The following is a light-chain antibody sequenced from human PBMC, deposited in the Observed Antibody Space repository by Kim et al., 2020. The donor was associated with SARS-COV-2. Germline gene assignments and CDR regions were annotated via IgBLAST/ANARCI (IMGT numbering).Light chain of an antibody. CDR1: SSNIGSNY. V-gene: IGLV1-51*01. CDR3: ATWDGSLSAAL. J-gene: IGLJ7*01. CDR2: DIN. Sequence: GQRVTISCSGSSSNIGSNYVSWYQQLPGTAPKLLIYDINKRPSGIPDRFSGSKSGTSATLDITGLQTGDEADYYCATWDGSLSAALFGGGTQLTVL.